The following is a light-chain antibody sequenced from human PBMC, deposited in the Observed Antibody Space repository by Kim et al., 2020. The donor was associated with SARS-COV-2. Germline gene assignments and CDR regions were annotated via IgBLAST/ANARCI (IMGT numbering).Light chain of an antibody. CDR2: DAS. Sequence: SASVGDRVTNTCRTSQTISTDLTCYQQKPGKAPKLLIDDASSLQGGVPSWFSGSGSGTDFTLTISNLQPEDFATYYCQQSYNLITFGQGTRLEIK. J-gene: IGKJ5*01. V-gene: IGKV1-39*01. CDR1: QTISTD. CDR3: QQSYNLIT.